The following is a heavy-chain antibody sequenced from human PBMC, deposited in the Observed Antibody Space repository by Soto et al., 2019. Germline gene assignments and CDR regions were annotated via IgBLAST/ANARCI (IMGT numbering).Heavy chain of an antibody. CDR3: AMQTTYSSSWYDY. D-gene: IGHD6-13*01. J-gene: IGHJ5*01. CDR2: IQYNGNT. Sequence: SETLSLTCTVSGVSISSVSISSNYWSWIRQPPGKGLEWIGSIQYNGNTKYIPALKSRLFISIDTSKNQFSLHLSSVTAADTAVYYCAMQTTYSSSWYDYWGHGTLVTVSS. CDR1: GVSISSVSISSNY. V-gene: IGHV4-61*01.